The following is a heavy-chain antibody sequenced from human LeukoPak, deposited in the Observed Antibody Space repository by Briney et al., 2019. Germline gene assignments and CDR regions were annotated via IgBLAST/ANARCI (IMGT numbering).Heavy chain of an antibody. V-gene: IGHV1-2*02. CDR3: ARDFSSSGYSSY. D-gene: IGHD3-22*01. CDR2: INPNSGGT. Sequence: ASVKVSCKASGYTFTGYYMHWVRQAPGQGLEWMGWINPNSGGTNYAQEFQGRVTMTRDTSISTAYMELSRLRSDDTAVYYCARDFSSSGYSSYWGQGTLVTVSS. CDR1: GYTFTGYY. J-gene: IGHJ4*02.